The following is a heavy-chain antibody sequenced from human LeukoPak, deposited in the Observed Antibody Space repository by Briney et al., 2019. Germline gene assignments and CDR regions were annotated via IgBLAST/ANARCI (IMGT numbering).Heavy chain of an antibody. CDR2: ISGSDDLT. CDR3: AKTATRRAASNYYYYGMDV. Sequence: GGSLRLSCAASGFTFSAYAMSWVRQAPGKGLEWVSVISGSDDLTYYSDSVKGRFTISRDNSKNILYLQMNSLRADDTALYYCAKTATRRAASNYYYYGMDVWGHGTTVTVFS. J-gene: IGHJ6*02. CDR1: GFTFSAYA. D-gene: IGHD4-11*01. V-gene: IGHV3-23*01.